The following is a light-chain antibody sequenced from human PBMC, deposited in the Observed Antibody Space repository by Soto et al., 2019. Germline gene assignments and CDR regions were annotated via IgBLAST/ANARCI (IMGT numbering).Light chain of an antibody. CDR2: GVS. V-gene: IGKV3-20*01. J-gene: IGKJ4*01. CDR3: EHYDTSAALT. Sequence: EIVLTQSPGTLSLSPGESATLFCRASQTVSSSCLAWYQQKPGQAPRLLIYGVSSRATGIPDRFSGSASGTDFTLTISRLQPEDFAVYYCEHYDTSAALTFGGGTNVEIK. CDR1: QTVSSSC.